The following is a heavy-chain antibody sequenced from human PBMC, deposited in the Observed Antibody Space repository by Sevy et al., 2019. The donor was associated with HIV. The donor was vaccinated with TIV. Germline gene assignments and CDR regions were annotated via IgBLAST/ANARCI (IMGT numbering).Heavy chain of an antibody. J-gene: IGHJ4*02. D-gene: IGHD1-26*01. CDR3: AQETFGRFDS. Sequence: GGSLRLSCAASGFRFSAYWMNWVRRAPGKGLEWVANRKPDGSDKDYVDSAEGRFTISRDNAKNSLYLQMNSLRVEDTAMYYCAQETFGRFDSWGQGTLVTVSS. V-gene: IGHV3-7*01. CDR1: GFRFSAYW. CDR2: RKPDGSDK.